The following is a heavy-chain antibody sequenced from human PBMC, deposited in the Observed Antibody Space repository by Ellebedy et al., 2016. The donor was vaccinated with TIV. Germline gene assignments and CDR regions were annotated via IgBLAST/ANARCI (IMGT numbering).Heavy chain of an antibody. V-gene: IGHV4-59*08. D-gene: IGHD6-6*01. Sequence: PGGSLRLSCTVSGGSISSYYWSWIRQPPGKGLEWIGYIYYSGSTSYNPSLESRITISVDTSKNQFSLQLRAVTAADTAVYYCATNPPGGARNVWGQGTMVTVSS. CDR1: GGSISSYY. CDR2: IYYSGST. CDR3: ATNPPGGARNV. J-gene: IGHJ3*01.